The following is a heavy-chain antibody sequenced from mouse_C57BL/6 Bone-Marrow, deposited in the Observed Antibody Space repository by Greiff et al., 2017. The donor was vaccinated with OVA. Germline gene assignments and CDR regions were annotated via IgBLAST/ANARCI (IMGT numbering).Heavy chain of an antibody. Sequence: VQLQQPGAELVKPGASVKLSCKASGYTFTSYWMQWVKQRPGQGLEWIGEIDPSDSYTNYNQKFKGKATLTVDTSSRTAYMQLSSLTSEDSAVYYGARRGYYGSKFAYWGQGTLVTVSA. J-gene: IGHJ3*01. V-gene: IGHV1-50*01. CDR3: ARRGYYGSKFAY. CDR1: GYTFTSYW. D-gene: IGHD1-1*01. CDR2: IDPSDSYT.